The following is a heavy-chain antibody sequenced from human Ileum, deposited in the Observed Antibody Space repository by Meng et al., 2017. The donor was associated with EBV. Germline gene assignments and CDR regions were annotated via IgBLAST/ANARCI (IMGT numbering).Heavy chain of an antibody. CDR1: GDFINSSRW. CDR3: AKANDYSLNS. J-gene: IGHJ4*02. CDR2: MHPSGST. V-gene: IGHV4-4*02. Sequence: QLHQQAPAQGLLKPSCTPSPTCAVSGDFINSSRWWTWVRQPPGKGLEWIGEMHPSGSTYYNPSLKSRVTISLDTFNNQFFLRLTSLTAADTAVYYCAKANDYSLNSWGQGTLVTVSS. D-gene: IGHD4-11*01.